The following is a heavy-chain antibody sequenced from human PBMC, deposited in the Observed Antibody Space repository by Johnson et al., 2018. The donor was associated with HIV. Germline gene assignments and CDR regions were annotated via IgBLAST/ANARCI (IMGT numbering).Heavy chain of an antibody. D-gene: IGHD6-13*01. V-gene: IGHV3-9*01. J-gene: IGHJ3*02. CDR2: ISWNSGSK. CDR3: ARQAAAGAFDI. CDR1: GFTFDDYA. Sequence: VQLVESGGGLVQPGRSLRLSCAASGFTFDDYAMHWVRQAPGKGLEWVSGISWNSGSKGYADSVKGRFTISRDNSKNTLYLQMNSLRAEDTAVYYCARQAAAGAFDIWGQGTMVTVSS.